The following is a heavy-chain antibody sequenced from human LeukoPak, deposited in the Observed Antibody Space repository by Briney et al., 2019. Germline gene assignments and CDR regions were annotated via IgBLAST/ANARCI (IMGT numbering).Heavy chain of an antibody. J-gene: IGHJ4*02. D-gene: IGHD6-19*01. CDR3: AKNSGWYEVDY. V-gene: IGHV3-33*06. CDR2: IWYDGSNK. Sequence: PGRSLRLSCAASGFTFSSYGMHWVRQAPGKGLEWVAVIWYDGSNKYYADSVKGRFTISRDNSKNTLYLQMNSLRAEDTAVYYCAKNSGWYEVDYWGQGTLVTVSS. CDR1: GFTFSSYG.